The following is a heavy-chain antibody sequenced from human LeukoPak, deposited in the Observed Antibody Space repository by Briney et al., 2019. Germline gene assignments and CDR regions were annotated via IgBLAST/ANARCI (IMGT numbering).Heavy chain of an antibody. CDR3: ASSSIAVAGRGPLDY. J-gene: IGHJ4*02. CDR2: INWNGGST. V-gene: IGHV3-20*04. D-gene: IGHD6-19*01. CDR1: GFTFDDYG. Sequence: GGSLRLSCAASGFTFDDYGMSWVRQAPGKGLEWVSGINWNGGSTGYADSVKGRFTISRDNAKNSLYLQMNSLRAEDTAVYYCASSSIAVAGRGPLDYWGQGTLVTVSS.